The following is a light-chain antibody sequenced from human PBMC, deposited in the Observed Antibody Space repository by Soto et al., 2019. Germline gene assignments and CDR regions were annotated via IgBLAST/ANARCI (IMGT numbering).Light chain of an antibody. CDR1: QSIGTY. CDR2: HAS. V-gene: IGKV1-5*01. J-gene: IGKJ1*01. CDR3: QQYNSYS. Sequence: DIQMTQSPSSLSASVGDRVTITCRASQSIGTYVNWYQHKVGTAPKLLIYHASTLESGVPSRFSGSGSGTEFTLTISSLQPDDFATYYCQQYNSYSFGQGTKVDIK.